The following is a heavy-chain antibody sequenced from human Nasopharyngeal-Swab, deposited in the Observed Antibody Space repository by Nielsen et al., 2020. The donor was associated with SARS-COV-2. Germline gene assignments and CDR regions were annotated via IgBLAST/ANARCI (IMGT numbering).Heavy chain of an antibody. D-gene: IGHD3-10*01. CDR1: GFNFNNYG. J-gene: IGHJ6*02. Sequence: GESLKISCAASGFNFNNYGMHWVRQAPGKGLEWVALISYEGSIKHYADYVEGRFTISRDSSKNTLFLQMNSLRPEETAVYFCAKRKEILWLGSQRHGMDVWGQGTTVTVSS. CDR2: ISYEGSIK. V-gene: IGHV3-30*18. CDR3: AKRKEILWLGSQRHGMDV.